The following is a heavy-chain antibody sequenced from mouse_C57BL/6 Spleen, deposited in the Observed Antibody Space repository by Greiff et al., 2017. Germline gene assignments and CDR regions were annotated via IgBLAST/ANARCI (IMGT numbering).Heavy chain of an antibody. V-gene: IGHV1-54*01. CDR1: GYAFTNYL. Sequence: VQLQQSGAELVRPGTSVKVSCKASGYAFTNYLIEWVKQRPGQGLEWIGVINPGSGGTNYNEKFKGKATLTADKSSSTAYMQLSSLTSEDSAVYFCARLGGNAMDYWGQGTSVTVSS. CDR3: ARLGGNAMDY. D-gene: IGHD4-1*01. CDR2: INPGSGGT. J-gene: IGHJ4*01.